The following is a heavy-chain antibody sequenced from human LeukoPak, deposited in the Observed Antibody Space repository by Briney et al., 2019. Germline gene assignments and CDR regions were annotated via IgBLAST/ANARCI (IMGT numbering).Heavy chain of an antibody. CDR1: GFTFTSYG. CDR2: IWYDGSNK. Sequence: GRSLRLSCAASGFTFTSYGMLWVRQAPGKGLEWVAVIWYDGSNKYYADSVKGRFTISRDYSKNTLYLQMNSLSADDTAVYYCARGGPKGRLDYWGQGTLVTVSS. V-gene: IGHV3-33*01. J-gene: IGHJ4*02. CDR3: ARGGPKGRLDY. D-gene: IGHD3-10*01.